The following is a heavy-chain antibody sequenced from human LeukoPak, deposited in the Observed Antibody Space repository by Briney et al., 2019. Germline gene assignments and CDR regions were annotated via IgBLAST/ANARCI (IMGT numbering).Heavy chain of an antibody. CDR2: IYYSGST. CDR3: ARVKEGVWFGELFYFDY. CDR1: GGSISSYY. Sequence: SETLSLTCTVSGGSISSYYWSWIRQPPGKGLEWIGYIYYSGSTNYNPSLKSRVTISVDTSKNQFSLKLSSVTAADTAVYYCARVKEGVWFGELFYFDYWGQGTLVTVSS. D-gene: IGHD3-10*01. J-gene: IGHJ4*02. V-gene: IGHV4-59*12.